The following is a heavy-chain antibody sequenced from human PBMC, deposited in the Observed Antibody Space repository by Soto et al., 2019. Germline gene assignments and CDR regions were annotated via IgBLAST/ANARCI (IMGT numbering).Heavy chain of an antibody. CDR3: ARPSNNYVAH. CDR1: GYSFTSYW. CDR2: IYPGDSES. V-gene: IGHV5-51*01. J-gene: IGHJ4*02. Sequence: PGESLKISCKGSGYSFTSYWIGWVRQMPGKGLEWMGIIYPGDSESRYSPSFQGQVTISADKSISTAYLQWNSLKASDTAMYYCARPSNNYVAHWGQGTLVTVSS. D-gene: IGHD4-4*01.